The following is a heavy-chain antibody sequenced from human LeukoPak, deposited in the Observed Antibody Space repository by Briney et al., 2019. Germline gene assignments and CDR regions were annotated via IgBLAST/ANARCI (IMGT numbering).Heavy chain of an antibody. CDR2: IYYIGST. Sequence: SETMSLTCTVSGGSISSISYYWGWFRQPPGRRLEWFGSIYYIGSTYYNPSLKSRVTISVDTSKNQFSLKLSSVTAADTAVYYCARKASAAGTSNNWFDPWGQGTLVTVSS. CDR1: GGSISSISYY. CDR3: ARKASAAGTSNNWFDP. J-gene: IGHJ5*02. V-gene: IGHV4-39*01. D-gene: IGHD6-13*01.